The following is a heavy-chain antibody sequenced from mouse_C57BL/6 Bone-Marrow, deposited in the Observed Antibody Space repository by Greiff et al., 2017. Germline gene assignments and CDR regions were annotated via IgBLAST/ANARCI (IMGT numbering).Heavy chain of an antibody. V-gene: IGHV1-81*01. CDR3: ARWGWVYYFDY. CDR1: GYTFTSYG. D-gene: IGHD1-1*02. CDR2: IYPRSGNT. Sequence: VKLQESGAELARPGASVKLSCKASGYTFTSYGISWVKQRTGQSLEWIGEIYPRSGNTYYNEKFKGKATLTADKSSSTAYMELRSLTSEDSAVYFCARWGWVYYFDYWGQGTTLTVSS. J-gene: IGHJ2*01.